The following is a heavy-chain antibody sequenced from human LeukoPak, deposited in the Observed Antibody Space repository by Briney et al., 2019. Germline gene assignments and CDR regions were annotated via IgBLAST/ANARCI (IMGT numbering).Heavy chain of an antibody. Sequence: GGSLRLSCAASGFTFSKYWMHWVRQVPGKGLEWVGFIRSKACGGTTEYAASVKGRFTISRDDSKSIAYLQMNSLKTEDTAVYYCTRDLGKNYYDSSGYPACYWGQGTLVTVSS. J-gene: IGHJ4*02. CDR3: TRDLGKNYYDSSGYPACY. CDR1: GFTFSKYW. CDR2: IRSKACGGTT. V-gene: IGHV3-49*04. D-gene: IGHD3-22*01.